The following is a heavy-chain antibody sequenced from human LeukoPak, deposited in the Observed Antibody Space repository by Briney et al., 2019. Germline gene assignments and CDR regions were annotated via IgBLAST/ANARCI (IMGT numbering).Heavy chain of an antibody. Sequence: GGSLRLSCTASGFTFSSYGMHWVRQAPGKGLEWVAVISYDGSNKYYADSVKGRFTVSRDNSKNTLYVQMNSLRAEDTAVYYCARDPAKFWSGHDYWGQGTLVTVSS. V-gene: IGHV3-30*03. J-gene: IGHJ4*02. CDR2: ISYDGSNK. CDR1: GFTFSSYG. CDR3: ARDPAKFWSGHDY. D-gene: IGHD3-3*01.